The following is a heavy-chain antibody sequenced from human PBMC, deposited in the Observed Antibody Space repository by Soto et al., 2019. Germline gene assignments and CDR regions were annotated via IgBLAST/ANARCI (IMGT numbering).Heavy chain of an antibody. Sequence: GASVKVSCKVSGYTLTELSMHWVRQAPGKGLEWMGGFDPEDGETIYAQKFQGRVTMTEDTSTDTAYMELSSLRSEDTAVYYCATYYYDSSGYYWTRWFDYWGQGTLVTVSS. CDR3: ATYYYDSSGYYWTRWFDY. D-gene: IGHD3-22*01. V-gene: IGHV1-24*01. CDR1: GYTLTELS. J-gene: IGHJ4*02. CDR2: FDPEDGET.